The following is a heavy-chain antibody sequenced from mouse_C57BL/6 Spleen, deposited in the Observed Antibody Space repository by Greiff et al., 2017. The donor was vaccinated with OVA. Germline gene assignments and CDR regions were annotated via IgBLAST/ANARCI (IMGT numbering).Heavy chain of an antibody. CDR1: GFTFSDYG. V-gene: IGHV5-17*01. CDR3: ARHSLDY. Sequence: EVKLQESGGGLVKPGGSLKLSCAASGFTFSDYGMHWVRQAPEKGLEWVAYISSGSSTIYYADTVKGRFTISRDNAKNTLFLQMTSLRSEDTAMYYCARHSLDYWGQGTTLTVSS. J-gene: IGHJ2*01. D-gene: IGHD6-1*01. CDR2: ISSGSSTI.